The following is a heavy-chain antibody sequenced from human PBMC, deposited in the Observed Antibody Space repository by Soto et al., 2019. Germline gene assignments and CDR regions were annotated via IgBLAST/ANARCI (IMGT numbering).Heavy chain of an antibody. CDR1: GGSVSSGSYY. Sequence: SETLSLTCTVSGGSVSSGSYYWSWIRQPPGKGLEWIGYIYYSGSTNYNPSLKSRVTISVDTSKNQFSPKLSSVTAADTAVYYCARGLGYCSSTSCYSGWFDSWGQGTLVTVSS. V-gene: IGHV4-61*01. D-gene: IGHD2-2*01. CDR2: IYYSGST. CDR3: ARGLGYCSSTSCYSGWFDS. J-gene: IGHJ5*01.